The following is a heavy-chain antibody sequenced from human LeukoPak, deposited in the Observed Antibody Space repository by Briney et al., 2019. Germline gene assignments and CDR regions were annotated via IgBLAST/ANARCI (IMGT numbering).Heavy chain of an antibody. D-gene: IGHD5-18*01. J-gene: IGHJ6*03. CDR2: IIPIFGTA. CDR1: GYTFTSYD. V-gene: IGHV1-69*05. Sequence: SVKVSCKASGYTFTSYDINWVRQATGQGLEWMGRIIPIFGTANYAQKFQGRVTITTDESTSTAYMELSSLRSEDTAVYYCARNTWIQLWAGDYYYMDVWGKGTTVTVSS. CDR3: ARNTWIQLWAGDYYYMDV.